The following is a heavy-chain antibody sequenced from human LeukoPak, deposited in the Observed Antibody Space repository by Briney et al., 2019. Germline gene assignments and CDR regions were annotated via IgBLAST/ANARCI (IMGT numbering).Heavy chain of an antibody. CDR2: IRYDGSNK. CDR3: ANSRYCSSTSCYFGYFDY. V-gene: IGHV3-30*02. Sequence: GGSLRLSCATSGFRLGSYAMHWVRQAPGKGLEWVAFIRYDGSNKYYADSVKGRFTISRDNSKNTLYLQMNSLRAEDTAVYYCANSRYCSSTSCYFGYFDYWGQGTLVTVSS. J-gene: IGHJ4*02. D-gene: IGHD2-2*01. CDR1: GFRLGSYA.